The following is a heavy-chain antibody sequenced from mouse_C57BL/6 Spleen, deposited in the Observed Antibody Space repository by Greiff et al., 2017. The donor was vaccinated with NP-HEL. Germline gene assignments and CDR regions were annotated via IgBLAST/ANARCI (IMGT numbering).Heavy chain of an antibody. Sequence: DVKLVESGGGLVKPGGSLKLSCAASGFTFSSYAMSWVRQTPEKRLEWVATISDGGSYTYYPANVKGRFTISRDNAKNNLYLQMSHLKSEDTAMYYCARESKGYYFDYWGQGTTLTVSS. CDR2: ISDGGSYT. CDR3: ARESKGYYFDY. D-gene: IGHD2-5*01. V-gene: IGHV5-4*01. CDR1: GFTFSSYA. J-gene: IGHJ2*01.